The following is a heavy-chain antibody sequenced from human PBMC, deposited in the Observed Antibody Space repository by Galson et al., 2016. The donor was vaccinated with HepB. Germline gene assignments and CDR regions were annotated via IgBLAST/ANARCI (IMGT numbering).Heavy chain of an antibody. CDR2: IIGSASST. J-gene: IGHJ4*02. CDR1: GFTFSSYA. V-gene: IGHV3-23*01. D-gene: IGHD2-15*01. Sequence: SLRLSCAASGFTFSSYAMSWVRQAPGKGLEWVSLIIGSASSTYYADSVKGRFTISRDNSKNMLYVQMTGLRAADTAVYYCATVRAGCSASSCYFDRWGQGTLVTVSS. CDR3: ATVRAGCSASSCYFDR.